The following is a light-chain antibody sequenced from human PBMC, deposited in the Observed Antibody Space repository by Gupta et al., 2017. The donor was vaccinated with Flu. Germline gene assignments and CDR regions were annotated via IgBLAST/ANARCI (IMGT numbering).Light chain of an antibody. CDR1: SPNIGAGYD. CDR2: GNS. Sequence: QSLLTQPSSVSGAPGQRVTISCTGSSPNIGAGYDVHWYQQLPGTAPKLLIYGNSNRPSGVPDRFSGSKSGTSASLAITGLQAEDEADYYRQSYDSSLSGSRVFGTGTKVTVL. CDR3: QSYDSSLSGSRV. V-gene: IGLV1-40*01. J-gene: IGLJ1*01.